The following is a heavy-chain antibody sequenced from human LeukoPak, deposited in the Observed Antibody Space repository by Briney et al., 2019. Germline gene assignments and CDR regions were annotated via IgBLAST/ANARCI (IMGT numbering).Heavy chain of an antibody. D-gene: IGHD5-18*01. V-gene: IGHV3-23*01. CDR2: ISGSGGST. CDR1: GFTFSSCA. Sequence: PGGSLRLSCAASGFTFSSCAMSWVRQAPGKGLEWVSDISGSGGSTYYADSVKGRFTISRDNSKNTMYLQMNSLRAEDTAVYYCAKRIQSAMAMGYWGQGTLVTVSS. CDR3: AKRIQSAMAMGY. J-gene: IGHJ4*02.